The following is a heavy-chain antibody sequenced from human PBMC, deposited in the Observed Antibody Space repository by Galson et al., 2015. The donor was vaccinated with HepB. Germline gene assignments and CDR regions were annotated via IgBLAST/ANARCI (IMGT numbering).Heavy chain of an antibody. D-gene: IGHD6-13*01. CDR2: INPNSGGT. CDR3: ARGGSWTAYYYYGMDV. J-gene: IGHJ6*02. Sequence: SVKVSCKASGYTFTGYHMHWVRQAPGQGLEWMGWINPNSGGTNYAQKFQGRVTMTRDTSISTAYMELSRLRSDDTAVYYCARGGSWTAYYYYGMDVWGQGTTVTVSS. V-gene: IGHV1-2*02. CDR1: GYTFTGYH.